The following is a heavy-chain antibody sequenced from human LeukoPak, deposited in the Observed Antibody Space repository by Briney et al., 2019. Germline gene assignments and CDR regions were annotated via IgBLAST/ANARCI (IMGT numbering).Heavy chain of an antibody. J-gene: IGHJ4*02. CDR3: ARAGIVGATFDY. Sequence: PSETLSLTCTVSGGSISSSSYYWGWIRQPPGKGLEWIGRIYTSGSTNYNPSLKSRVTISVDTSKNQFSLKLSSVTAADTAVYYCARAGIVGATFDYWGQGTLVTVSS. D-gene: IGHD1-26*01. CDR1: GGSISSSSYY. V-gene: IGHV4-39*07. CDR2: IYTSGST.